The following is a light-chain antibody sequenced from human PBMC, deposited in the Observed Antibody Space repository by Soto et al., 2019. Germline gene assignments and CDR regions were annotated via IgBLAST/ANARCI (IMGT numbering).Light chain of an antibody. CDR2: DAS. CDR1: QSVSSY. Sequence: EIVLTQSPATLSLSPGERATLSCRASQSVSSYLAWYQQKPGQAPRLLIYDASNRATGIPARFSGSWSGTDFTLTISSREPEDFAVYYCQQRSNWPPGTFGGGTKVEIK. V-gene: IGKV3-11*01. J-gene: IGKJ4*01. CDR3: QQRSNWPPGT.